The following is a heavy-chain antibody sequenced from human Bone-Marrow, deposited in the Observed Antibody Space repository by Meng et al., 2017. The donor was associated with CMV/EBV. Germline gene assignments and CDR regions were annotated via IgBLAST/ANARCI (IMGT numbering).Heavy chain of an antibody. J-gene: IGHJ6*02. CDR2: IIPIFGTA. V-gene: IGHV1-69*05. CDR1: GGTFSSYT. D-gene: IGHD3-10*01. CDR3: ARGLYYYGSGSWSYGMDV. Sequence: SVKVSCKASGGTFSSYTISWVRQAPGQGLEWMGGIIPIFGTANYAQKFQGRVTITTDESTSTAYMELSSLRSEDTAVYYCARGLYYYGSGSWSYGMDVWGQGTTVTVSS.